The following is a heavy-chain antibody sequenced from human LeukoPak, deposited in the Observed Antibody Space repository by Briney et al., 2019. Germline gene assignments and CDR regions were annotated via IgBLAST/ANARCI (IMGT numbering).Heavy chain of an antibody. D-gene: IGHD6-13*01. CDR1: GGSISSYY. Sequence: SETLSLTCTVSGGSISSYYWNWIRQPPGKGLEWIGYIYYSGSTNYNPSLKSRVTISVDTSKNQFSPKLSSVTAADTAVYYCARHGSSWSYYFDYWGQGTLVTVSS. CDR2: IYYSGST. J-gene: IGHJ4*02. V-gene: IGHV4-59*08. CDR3: ARHGSSWSYYFDY.